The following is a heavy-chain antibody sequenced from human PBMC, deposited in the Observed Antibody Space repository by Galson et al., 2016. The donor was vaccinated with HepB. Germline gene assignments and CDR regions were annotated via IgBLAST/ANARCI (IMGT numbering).Heavy chain of an antibody. CDR1: GFTFSSYA. D-gene: IGHD3-10*01. J-gene: IGHJ4*02. V-gene: IGHV3-23*01. CDR2: IGGNGSPT. CDR3: ARGGGHGFFDY. Sequence: SLRLSCAASGFTFSSYAMDWVRQAPGGGLEWVAAIGGNGSPTYYADTARGRFSISRHNSKNTLYPQMNSLRAEDTALYDCARGGGHGFFDYWGQGTQVTVSS.